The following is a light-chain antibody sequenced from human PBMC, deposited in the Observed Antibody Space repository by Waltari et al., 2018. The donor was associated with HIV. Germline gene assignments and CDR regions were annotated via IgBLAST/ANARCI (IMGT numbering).Light chain of an antibody. V-gene: IGKV1-9*01. CDR2: SAS. CDR1: QDIRNS. Sequence: DIQLTQSPSFLSASVGDRITITCRASQDIRNSLVWYQQRPGKAPQIVIHSASTLGIEFSSRFRGSGYGTDFSLTISSLQPEDFADYYCQQLNSYPYTFGQGTKLEIK. J-gene: IGKJ2*01. CDR3: QQLNSYPYT.